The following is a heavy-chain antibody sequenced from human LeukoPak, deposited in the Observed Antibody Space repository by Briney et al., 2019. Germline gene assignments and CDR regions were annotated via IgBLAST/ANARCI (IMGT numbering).Heavy chain of an antibody. CDR2: IYYSGST. Sequence: SETLSLTCTVSGVSISSSNSYWGWIRQPPGKGLEWIGSIYYSGSTYYNPSLKSRVTISVDTSKNQFSLNLSSVTAADTAVYYCARGHNDYFDYWGQGTLVTVSS. V-gene: IGHV4-39*07. D-gene: IGHD2-8*01. CDR3: ARGHNDYFDY. J-gene: IGHJ4*02. CDR1: GVSISSSNSY.